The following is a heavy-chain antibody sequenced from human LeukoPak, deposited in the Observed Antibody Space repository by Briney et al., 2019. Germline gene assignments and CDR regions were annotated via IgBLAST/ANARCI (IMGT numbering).Heavy chain of an antibody. CDR1: GGSISSYY. D-gene: IGHD3-22*01. Sequence: SETLSLTCTVSGGSISSYYWSWIRQPPGKGLEWIGYIYYSGSTNYNPSLKSRVTISVDTSKNQFSLKLSSVTAADTAVYYCARGKAKYYYDSSGYSYYFDYWGQGTLVTVSS. V-gene: IGHV4-59*12. CDR2: IYYSGST. J-gene: IGHJ4*02. CDR3: ARGKAKYYYDSSGYSYYFDY.